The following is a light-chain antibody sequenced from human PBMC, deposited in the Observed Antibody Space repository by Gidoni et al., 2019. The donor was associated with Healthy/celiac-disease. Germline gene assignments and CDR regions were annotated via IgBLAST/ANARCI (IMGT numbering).Light chain of an antibody. Sequence: QSVLTQPHSASGTPGQRVTISCSGSSSNIGSNYVYWYQQLPGTAPKLLIYRKNQRPSGVPDRFSGSKSGTSASLAISGLRSEDEADYYCAAWDDSLSGVVFGGGTKLTVL. CDR3: AAWDDSLSGVV. J-gene: IGLJ2*01. CDR2: RKN. V-gene: IGLV1-47*01. CDR1: SSNIGSNY.